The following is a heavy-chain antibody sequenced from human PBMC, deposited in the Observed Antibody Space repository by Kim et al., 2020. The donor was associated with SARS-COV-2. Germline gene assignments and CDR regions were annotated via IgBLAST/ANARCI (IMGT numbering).Heavy chain of an antibody. D-gene: IGHD6-13*01. CDR2: ISYDGSNK. CDR1: GFTFSSYG. Sequence: GGSLRLSCAASGFTFSSYGIHWVRQAPGKGLEWVAVISYDGSNKYYADSVKGRFTISRDNSKNTLYLQMNSLRAEDTAVYYCANAVGSSWYIRYYYYYGMDVWGQGTTVTVSS. V-gene: IGHV3-30*18. J-gene: IGHJ6*02. CDR3: ANAVGSSWYIRYYYYYGMDV.